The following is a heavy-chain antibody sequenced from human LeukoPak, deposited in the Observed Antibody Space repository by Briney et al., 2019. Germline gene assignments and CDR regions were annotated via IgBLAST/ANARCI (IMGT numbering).Heavy chain of an antibody. V-gene: IGHV3-74*01. CDR1: GFTFSSYW. Sequence: PGGSLRLSCAASGFTFSSYWMHWVRQAPGKGLVWVSRINSDGSSTSYADSVKGRFTISRDNSKNTLYFQMNSLRAEDTAVYYCAGHAAAGYFGYWGQGTLVTVSS. J-gene: IGHJ4*02. D-gene: IGHD6-13*01. CDR2: INSDGSST. CDR3: AGHAAAGYFGY.